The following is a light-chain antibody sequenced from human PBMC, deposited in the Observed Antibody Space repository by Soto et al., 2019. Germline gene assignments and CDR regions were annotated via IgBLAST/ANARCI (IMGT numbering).Light chain of an antibody. CDR2: RHN. Sequence: QSVLTQPPSASGTPGQRVTISCSGSSSNIGNNYVFWYQHLPGTAPKLLIYRHNRRPSGVPDRFSGSKSGTAASLAISGLRSEDEGNYYCAAWDDSLSGVVFGGGTKLTV. CDR3: AAWDDSLSGVV. CDR1: SSNIGNNY. J-gene: IGLJ2*01. V-gene: IGLV1-47*01.